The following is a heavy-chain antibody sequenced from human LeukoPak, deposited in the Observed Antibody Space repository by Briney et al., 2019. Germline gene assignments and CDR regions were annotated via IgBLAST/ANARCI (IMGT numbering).Heavy chain of an antibody. CDR1: GFTFSNYW. D-gene: IGHD2-21*01. J-gene: IGHJ3*02. CDR2: IDTDGSGT. V-gene: IGHV3-74*01. Sequence: GGSLRLSCAASGFTFSNYWMHWVRQAPGKGLVWVSRIDTDGSGTTYADSVKGRFTISRDNAKNTLYLQMNSLRAEDTAVYYCARDLAYCGGDCYLFDIWGQGTMVTVSS. CDR3: ARDLAYCGGDCYLFDI.